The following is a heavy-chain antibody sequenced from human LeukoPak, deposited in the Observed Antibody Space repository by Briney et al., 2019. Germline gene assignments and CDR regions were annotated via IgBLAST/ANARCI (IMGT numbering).Heavy chain of an antibody. D-gene: IGHD5-24*01. J-gene: IGHJ4*02. CDR3: AGLYNYYFDY. Sequence: SQTLSLTCTVSGASLSSAGYYWRWLRQPPGRGLEWIGYIYHTGITYYNPSLKSRVTISVDTSKNQFSLKRSSVPAADTAVYYCAGLYNYYFDYWGQGALVAVSS. CDR2: IYHTGIT. V-gene: IGHV4-30-4*01. CDR1: GASLSSAGYY.